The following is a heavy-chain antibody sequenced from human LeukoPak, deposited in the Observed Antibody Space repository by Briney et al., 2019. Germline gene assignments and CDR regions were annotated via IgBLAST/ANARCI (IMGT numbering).Heavy chain of an antibody. V-gene: IGHV4-34*01. J-gene: IGHJ3*02. CDR1: GGSFSGYY. CDR2: INHSGST. D-gene: IGHD5-18*01. CDR3: ARAAMAFYDAFDI. Sequence: SETLSLTCAVYGGSFSGYYWSWIRQPPGKGLEWIGEINHSGSTNYNPSLKSRVTISVDTSKNQFSLKLSSVTAADTAVYYCARAAMAFYDAFDIWGQGTMVTVSS.